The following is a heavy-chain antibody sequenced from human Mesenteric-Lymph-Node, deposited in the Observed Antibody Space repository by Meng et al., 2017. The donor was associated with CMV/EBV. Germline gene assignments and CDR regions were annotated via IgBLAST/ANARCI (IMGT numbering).Heavy chain of an antibody. Sequence: SGFTFNTYSMNWVRQAPGKGLEWVSSISNSGTSTYHADSVKGRFTISRDNSKNTLYLQMNSLRAEDTAVYYCAKDQRDRTGRYSSFDYWGQGTLVTVSS. CDR2: ISNSGTST. J-gene: IGHJ4*02. D-gene: IGHD1-1*01. V-gene: IGHV3-23*01. CDR3: AKDQRDRTGRYSSFDY. CDR1: GFTFNTYS.